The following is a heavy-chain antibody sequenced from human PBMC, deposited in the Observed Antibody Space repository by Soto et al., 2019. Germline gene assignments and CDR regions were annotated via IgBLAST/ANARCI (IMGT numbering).Heavy chain of an antibody. D-gene: IGHD2-2*01. Sequence: QVQLVQSGAEVKKPGSSLKVSCKASGGTFGSYAISWVRQAPGQGLEWMGGIIPIPGTANYAQKFQGRVTIAADESTSTAYMELGRLRSEDTAVYYCATSQGSSTSLEIYYYYYYGMDVWGQGTTVTVSS. J-gene: IGHJ6*02. CDR1: GGTFGSYA. V-gene: IGHV1-69*01. CDR3: ATSQGSSTSLEIYYYYYYGMDV. CDR2: IIPIPGTA.